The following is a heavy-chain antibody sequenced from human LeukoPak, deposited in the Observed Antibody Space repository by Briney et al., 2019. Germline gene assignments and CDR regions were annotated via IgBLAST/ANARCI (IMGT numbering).Heavy chain of an antibody. CDR2: TGPHGSE. V-gene: IGHV3-7*01. CDR1: GFTLINHY. CDR3: ARGVLPNTIEWSLDL. J-gene: IGHJ5*02. Sequence: GGSLRLSCTASGFTLINHYMTWVRQPPAKGLEWVANTGPHGSEYVDSVRGRFTVSRDNAKNSMSLQMDSLRDEDTAVYYCARGVLPNTIEWSLDLWGQGTLVTVSS. D-gene: IGHD3-10*01.